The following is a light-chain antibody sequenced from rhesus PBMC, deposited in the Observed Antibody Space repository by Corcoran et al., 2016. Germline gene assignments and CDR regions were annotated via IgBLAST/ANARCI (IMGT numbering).Light chain of an antibody. CDR2: DVS. V-gene: IGLV2-38*01. CDR1: SSDIGGYNG. Sequence: QSALTQPPSVSKALGQSVPISCTGTSSDIGGYNGVSWYQQHSGTAPRLLIYDVSKRPSGVSDRFSGSKSGNTASLTISGLQAEDDADYCCCSYRRGSTFYIVGAGARLTVL. CDR3: CSYRRGSTFYI. J-gene: IGLJ1*01.